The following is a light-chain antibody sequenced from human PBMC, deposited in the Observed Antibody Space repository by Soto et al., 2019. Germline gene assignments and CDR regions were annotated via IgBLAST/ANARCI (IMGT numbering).Light chain of an antibody. CDR1: QSVSSY. J-gene: IGKJ3*01. Sequence: EIVLTQSPATLSLSPGERATLSCRASQSVSSYLAWYQQKPGQAPRLLIYDASNRATGIPARFSGSGSGTDFALTISCLEPEDFAVYYCQQRGNWPVFTFGPGTKVDIK. CDR2: DAS. V-gene: IGKV3-11*01. CDR3: QQRGNWPVFT.